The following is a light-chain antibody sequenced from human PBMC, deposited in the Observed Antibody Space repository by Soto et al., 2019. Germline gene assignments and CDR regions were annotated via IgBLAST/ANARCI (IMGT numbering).Light chain of an antibody. CDR2: EVS. CDR3: SSYAGSSTHYV. V-gene: IGLV2-23*02. CDR1: SSDVGSYNL. Sequence: QSVLTQPASVSGSPGQSITISCTGTSSDVGSYNLVSWYQQHPGKAPKLMIYEVSKRPSGVSNRFSGSKSGNTASLTISGLQAEDEADYYCSSYAGSSTHYVFGTGTKVTV. J-gene: IGLJ1*01.